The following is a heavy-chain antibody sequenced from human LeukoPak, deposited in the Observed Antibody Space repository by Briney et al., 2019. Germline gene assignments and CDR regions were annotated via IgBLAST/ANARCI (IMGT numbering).Heavy chain of an antibody. D-gene: IGHD3-3*01. Sequence: PGGSLRLSCAASGFTFSSYAMSWVRQPPGKGLEWIGEINHSGSTNYNPSLKSRVTISVDTSKTQFSLKLSSVTAADTAVYYCARGGGLRFLEWAGLYNWFDPWGQGTLVTVSS. J-gene: IGHJ5*02. CDR1: GFTFSSYA. V-gene: IGHV4-34*01. CDR3: ARGGGLRFLEWAGLYNWFDP. CDR2: INHSGST.